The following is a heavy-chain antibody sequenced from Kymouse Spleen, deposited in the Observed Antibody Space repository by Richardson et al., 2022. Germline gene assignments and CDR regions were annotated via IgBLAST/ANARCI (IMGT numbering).Heavy chain of an antibody. V-gene: IGHV4-39*01. D-gene: IGHD3-3*01. CDR2: IYYSGST. CDR3: ARMYYDFWSGYSSFDY. J-gene: IGHJ4*02. CDR1: GGSISSSSYY. Sequence: QLQLQESGPGLVKPSETLSLTCTVSGGSISSSSYYWGWIRQPPGKGLEWIGSIYYSGSTYYNPSLKSRVTISVDTSKNQFSLKLSSVTAADTAVYYCARMYYDFWSGYSSFDYWGQGTLVTVSS.